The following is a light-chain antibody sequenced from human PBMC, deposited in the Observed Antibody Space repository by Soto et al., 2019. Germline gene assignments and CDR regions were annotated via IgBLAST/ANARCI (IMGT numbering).Light chain of an antibody. Sequence: IQVTQSPSSLSASVGGRVTITCQASHDIRKYLNWYQQKPGKAPKLLIYDASNLETGVPSRFTGSGSGTDFTFTISSLQPEDIATYYCQQYENFPVTFGQGTRLEIK. CDR2: DAS. CDR3: QQYENFPVT. CDR1: HDIRKY. J-gene: IGKJ5*01. V-gene: IGKV1-33*01.